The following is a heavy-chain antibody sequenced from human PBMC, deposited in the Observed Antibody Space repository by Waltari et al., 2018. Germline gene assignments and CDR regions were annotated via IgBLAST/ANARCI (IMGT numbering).Heavy chain of an antibody. CDR1: GYTFSRYA. Sequence: QVQLVQSGSELKKPGASVKVSCKASGYTFSRYAMKWVRQAPGQGLEWMGWIKTKTGNPTNAQGCTGRFVCSLDTSVSTAYLQINSLKAEDTAVYYCARSMGTNYYGMDVWGQGTTVTVSS. V-gene: IGHV7-4-1*02. CDR3: ARSMGTNYYGMDV. D-gene: IGHD5-18*01. CDR2: IKTKTGNP. J-gene: IGHJ6*02.